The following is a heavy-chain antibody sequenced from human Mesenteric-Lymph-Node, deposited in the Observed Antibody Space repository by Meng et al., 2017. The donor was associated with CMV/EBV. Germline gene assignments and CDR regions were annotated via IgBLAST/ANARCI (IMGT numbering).Heavy chain of an antibody. D-gene: IGHD3-3*01. CDR2: IIPMFGSS. Sequence: KASGGTFNSYTVSWVRQAPGQGLEWMGGIIPMFGSSNYAQQFQGRVTISTDESTSTAYMELTSLRSEDTAVYYCARVPTGNYDFRFDPWGQGTLVTVSS. V-gene: IGHV1-69*05. CDR3: ARVPTGNYDFRFDP. J-gene: IGHJ5*02. CDR1: GGTFNSYT.